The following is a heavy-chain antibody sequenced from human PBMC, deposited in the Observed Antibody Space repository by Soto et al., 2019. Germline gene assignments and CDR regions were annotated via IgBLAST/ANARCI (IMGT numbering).Heavy chain of an antibody. Sequence: SETLSLTCTVSGGSISSYYWSWIRQPPGKGLEWIGYIYYSGITDYNPSLKSRVTISVDTSKSQFSLKLTSVTAADTAVYYCARVHDSGTHDYWGQGTLVTGSS. CDR1: GGSISSYY. J-gene: IGHJ4*02. CDR3: ARVHDSGTHDY. D-gene: IGHD3-10*01. V-gene: IGHV4-59*01. CDR2: IYYSGIT.